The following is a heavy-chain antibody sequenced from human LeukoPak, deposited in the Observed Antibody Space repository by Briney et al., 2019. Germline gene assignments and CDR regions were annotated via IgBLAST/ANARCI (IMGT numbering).Heavy chain of an antibody. J-gene: IGHJ4*02. CDR2: ISYDGSNK. CDR1: GFTFSSYA. CDR3: AKGTENLDY. V-gene: IGHV3-30-3*01. Sequence: GRSLRLSCAASGFTFSSYAMHWVRQAPGKGLEWVAVISYDGSNKYYADSVKGRFTISRDNSKNTLYLQMNSLRAEDTAVYYCAKGTENLDYWGQGTLVTVSS. D-gene: IGHD3/OR15-3a*01.